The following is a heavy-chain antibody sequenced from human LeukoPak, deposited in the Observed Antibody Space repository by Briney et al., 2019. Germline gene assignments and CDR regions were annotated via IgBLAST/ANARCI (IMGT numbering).Heavy chain of an antibody. CDR1: GFTFRNYW. Sequence: GGSLRLSCAASGFTFRNYWMFWVRQAPGKGLEWVSYISSSGSTIYYADSVKGRFTISRDNAKNSLYLQMNSLRAEDTAVYYCARDRNSDTYYYDSSGYSVDYWGQGTLVTVSS. V-gene: IGHV3-11*01. J-gene: IGHJ4*02. CDR3: ARDRNSDTYYYDSSGYSVDY. CDR2: ISSSGSTI. D-gene: IGHD3-22*01.